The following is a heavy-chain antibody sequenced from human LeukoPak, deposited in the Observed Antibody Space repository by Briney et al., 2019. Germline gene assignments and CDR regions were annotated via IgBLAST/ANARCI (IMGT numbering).Heavy chain of an antibody. V-gene: IGHV3-21*01. Sequence: GGSLRLSCAASGFTFSSYSMNWVRQAPGTGLEWVSSITSNTNYIYYADSVKGRFTISRDNTKNSLYLQMNSLRAEDTAVYYCARGRNIVVVVAAIGYWGQGTLVTVSS. CDR1: GFTFSSYS. CDR2: ITSNTNYI. J-gene: IGHJ4*02. CDR3: ARGRNIVVVVAAIGY. D-gene: IGHD2-15*01.